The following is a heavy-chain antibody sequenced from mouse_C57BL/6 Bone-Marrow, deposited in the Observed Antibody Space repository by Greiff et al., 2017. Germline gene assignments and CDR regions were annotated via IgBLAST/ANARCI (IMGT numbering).Heavy chain of an antibody. CDR3: ARHEGMVTTFDY. J-gene: IGHJ2*01. CDR1: GFTFSSYG. D-gene: IGHD2-2*01. CDR2: ISSGGSYT. Sequence: EVKLVESGGDLVKPGGSLKLSCAASGFTFSSYGMSWVRQTPDKRLEWVATISSGGSYTYYPDSVKGRFTISRDNAKNTLYLQMSRLKSEDTAMYYCARHEGMVTTFDYWGQGTTLTVSS. V-gene: IGHV5-6*01.